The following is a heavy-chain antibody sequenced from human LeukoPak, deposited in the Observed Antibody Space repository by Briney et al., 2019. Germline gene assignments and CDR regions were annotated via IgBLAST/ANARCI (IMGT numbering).Heavy chain of an antibody. CDR3: AGNTGSDSSGYGY. V-gene: IGHV1-18*01. Sequence: ASVKVSCKASGYTFTNYGVTWVRQAPGQGLEWMGWISSYNGDTNYAQKLQGRVTMTTDTSTSTAYMELRSLRSDDTAVYYCAGNTGSDSSGYGYWGQGTLVTVSS. CDR2: ISSYNGDT. D-gene: IGHD3-22*01. CDR1: GYTFTNYG. J-gene: IGHJ4*02.